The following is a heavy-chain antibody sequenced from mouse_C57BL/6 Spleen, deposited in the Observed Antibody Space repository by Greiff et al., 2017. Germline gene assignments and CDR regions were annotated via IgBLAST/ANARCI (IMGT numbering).Heavy chain of an antibody. D-gene: IGHD1-1*01. CDR3: ARWDTTVEDWYFDV. CDR1: GYTFTSYW. Sequence: QVQLKQPGAELVMPGASVKLSCKASGYTFTSYWMHWVKQRPGQGLEWIGEIDPSDSYTNYNQKFKGKSTLTVDKSSSTAYMQLSSLTSEDSAVYYCARWDTTVEDWYFDVWGTGTTLTVSS. V-gene: IGHV1-69*01. J-gene: IGHJ1*03. CDR2: IDPSDSYT.